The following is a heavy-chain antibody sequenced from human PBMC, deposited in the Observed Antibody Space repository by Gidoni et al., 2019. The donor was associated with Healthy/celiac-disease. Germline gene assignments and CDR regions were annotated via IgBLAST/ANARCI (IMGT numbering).Heavy chain of an antibody. Sequence: EVQLVESGGGLVMPGGSLRLSCAASGFTFSSYSMNWVRQAPGKGLEWVSSISSSSSYIYYADSVKGRFTISRDNAKNSLYLQMNSLRAEDTAVYYCARDGHYYYGMDVWGQGTTVTVSS. J-gene: IGHJ6*02. V-gene: IGHV3-21*01. CDR3: ARDGHYYYGMDV. CDR1: GFTFSSYS. CDR2: ISSSSSYI.